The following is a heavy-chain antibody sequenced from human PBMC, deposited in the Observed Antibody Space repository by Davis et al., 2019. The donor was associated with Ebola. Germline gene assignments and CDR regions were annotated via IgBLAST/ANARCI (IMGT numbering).Heavy chain of an antibody. Sequence: GESLKISCAASGFNFSTYSMSWVRQAPGKGLEWLSYITDSSSVIYYADSVNGRFTISRDNAKNSLYLEMNSLRDEDTAVYYWARVGFEVTTSYYWGQGTLVTVSS. CDR3: ARVGFEVTTSYY. CDR1: GFNFSTYS. J-gene: IGHJ4*02. V-gene: IGHV3-48*02. D-gene: IGHD5-18*01. CDR2: ITDSSSVI.